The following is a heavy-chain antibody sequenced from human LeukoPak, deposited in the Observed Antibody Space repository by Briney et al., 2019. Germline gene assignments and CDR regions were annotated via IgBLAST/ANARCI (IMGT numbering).Heavy chain of an antibody. V-gene: IGHV4-39*01. CDR3: ARHGGAVATYYFDY. CDR1: GGSISSSSYY. D-gene: IGHD6-19*01. CDR2: IYYSGST. J-gene: IGHJ4*02. Sequence: SETLSLTCTVSGGSISSSSYYWGWIRQPPGKGPEWIGSIYYSGSTYYNPSLKSRVTISVDTSKNQFSLKLSSVTAADTAVYYCARHGGAVATYYFDYWGQGTLVTVSS.